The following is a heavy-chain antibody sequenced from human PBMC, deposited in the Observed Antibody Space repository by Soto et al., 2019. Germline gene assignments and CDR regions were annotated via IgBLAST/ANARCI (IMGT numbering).Heavy chain of an antibody. J-gene: IGHJ4*02. CDR1: GYSFSTYW. CDR3: ARQGPGSY. Sequence: GESLKISCKASGYSFSTYWIAWVRQMPGQGLEWMGGIFPADSESRYSASFQGRVTISADRSTSTAYLQWNSLEASDTAMYCCARQGPGSYWGQGTLVTVSS. CDR2: IFPADSES. V-gene: IGHV5-51*01.